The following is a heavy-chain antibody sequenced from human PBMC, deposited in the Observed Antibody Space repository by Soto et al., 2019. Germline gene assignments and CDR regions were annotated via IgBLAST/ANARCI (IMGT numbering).Heavy chain of an antibody. CDR1: GGSFSGYY. D-gene: IGHD3-3*01. CDR2: INHSGST. V-gene: IGHV4-34*01. Sequence: PSETLSLTCAVYGGSFSGYYWSWIRQPPGKGLEWIGEINHSGSTNYNPSLKSRVTISVDTSKNQFSLKLSSVTAADTAVYYCARESFWSGFLDYWGQGTLVTVSS. CDR3: ARESFWSGFLDY. J-gene: IGHJ4*02.